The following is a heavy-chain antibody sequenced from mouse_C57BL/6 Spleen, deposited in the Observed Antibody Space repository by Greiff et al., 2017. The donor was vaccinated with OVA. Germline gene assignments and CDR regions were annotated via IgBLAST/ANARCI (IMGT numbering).Heavy chain of an antibody. CDR2: IDPSDSET. J-gene: IGHJ1*03. Sequence: QVQLKQPGAELVRPGSSVKLSCKASGYTFTSYWMHWVKQRPIQGLEWIGNIDPSDSETHYNQKFKDKATLTVDKSSSTAYMQLSSLTSEDSAVYYCARRGGGYDVDWYFDVWGTGTTVTVSS. CDR1: GYTFTSYW. D-gene: IGHD2-2*01. CDR3: ARRGGGYDVDWYFDV. V-gene: IGHV1-52*01.